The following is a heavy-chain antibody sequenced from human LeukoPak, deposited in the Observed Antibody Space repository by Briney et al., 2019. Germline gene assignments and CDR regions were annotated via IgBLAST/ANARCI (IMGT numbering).Heavy chain of an antibody. V-gene: IGHV3-53*01. D-gene: IGHD6-6*01. CDR3: ARESQYSSSLHLDY. CDR2: IYSGGST. J-gene: IGHJ4*02. CDR1: GFTVSSNY. Sequence: GGSLRLSCAASGFTVSSNYMSWVRQAPGKGLEWVSVIYSGGSTYYADSVKGLFTISRDNSKNTLYLQMNSLRAEDTAVYYCARESQYSSSLHLDYWGQGTLVTVSS.